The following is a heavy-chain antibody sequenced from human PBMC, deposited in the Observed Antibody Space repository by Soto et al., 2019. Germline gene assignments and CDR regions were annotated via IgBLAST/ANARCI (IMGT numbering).Heavy chain of an antibody. J-gene: IGHJ6*02. CDR3: AVVPAAIGHYGMHV. D-gene: IGHD2-2*01. V-gene: IGHV3-48*01. CDR2: ISSSSSTI. CDR1: GFTFSSYS. Sequence: EVQLVESGGGLVQPGGSLRLSCAASGFTFSSYSMNWVRQAPGKGLEWVSYISSSSSTIYYADSVKGRFTISRDNAKNSLVLQMNSLRAEDTAVYYCAVVPAAIGHYGMHVWGQGTTVTVSS.